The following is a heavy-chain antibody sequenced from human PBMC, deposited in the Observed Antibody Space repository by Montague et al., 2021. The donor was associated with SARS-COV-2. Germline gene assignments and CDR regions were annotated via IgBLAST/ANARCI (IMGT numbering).Heavy chain of an antibody. CDR3: VRSQYSNTWFFDY. CDR1: GDSVSNNRAA. V-gene: IGHV6-1*01. Sequence: CAISGDSVSNNRAAWNWIRQSPSGGLQWLGRTYFRTQWFHHYAPSFEGRITVNADASKNHFSLQLTSVTPEDSAKYFCVRSQYSNTWFFDYWGQGAQVTVSS. D-gene: IGHD6-6*01. CDR2: TYFRTQWFH. J-gene: IGHJ4*02.